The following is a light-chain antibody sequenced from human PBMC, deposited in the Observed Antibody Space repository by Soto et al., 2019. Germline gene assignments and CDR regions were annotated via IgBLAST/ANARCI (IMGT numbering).Light chain of an antibody. Sequence: IVLAQPPATLSFSPGERATLSFRASQSVSNSLAWFQQKPGQAPRLLIYDASNRATGIPARFSGSGSGTDFTLTISSLEPEDFAVYYCQQRSDWITFGQGTRLEIK. CDR1: QSVSNS. V-gene: IGKV3-11*01. CDR2: DAS. CDR3: QQRSDWIT. J-gene: IGKJ5*01.